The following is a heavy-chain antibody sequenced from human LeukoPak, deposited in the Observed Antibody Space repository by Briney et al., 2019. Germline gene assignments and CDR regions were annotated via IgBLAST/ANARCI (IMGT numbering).Heavy chain of an antibody. D-gene: IGHD2-15*01. J-gene: IGHJ4*02. Sequence: PGGSLRLSCAASGFTFSSFAMGWVRQAPGKGLEWVSAISGSGGSTYYADSVKGRFTISRDNSKNTVHLQMNSLRAEDTAVYYCAKGTASGGTYFFDYWGQGTLVTVSS. V-gene: IGHV3-23*01. CDR2: ISGSGGST. CDR3: AKGTASGGTYFFDY. CDR1: GFTFSSFA.